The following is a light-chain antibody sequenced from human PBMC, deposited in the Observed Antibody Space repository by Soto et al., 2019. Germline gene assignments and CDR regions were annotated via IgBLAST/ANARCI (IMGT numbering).Light chain of an antibody. CDR3: CASANAGSGNVV. CDR1: SSDVGSYNL. CDR2: EVT. J-gene: IGLJ2*01. V-gene: IGLV2-23*02. Sequence: QSVLTQPASVSGSPGQSITISCTGTSSDVGSYNLVSWYQQQPGKAPKLMIYEVTKRPSGVSNRFSGSKSGNTASMTISGLQAEDEADYHCCASANAGSGNVVVGGGTKLTVL.